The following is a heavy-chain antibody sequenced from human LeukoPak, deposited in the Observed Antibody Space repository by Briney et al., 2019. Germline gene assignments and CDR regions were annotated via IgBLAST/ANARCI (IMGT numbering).Heavy chain of an antibody. Sequence: GGSLRPSCAAAGFTFSDYGMNWVRQAPGKGLEWVSGISGSGISTYYADSVKGRFTISRDNSKNTLYLQMSSLRVEDTAVYCCAKSWNYYDSSGDDALDIWGQGTMVTVSS. CDR2: ISGSGIST. D-gene: IGHD3-22*01. CDR1: GFTFSDYG. J-gene: IGHJ3*02. V-gene: IGHV3-23*01. CDR3: AKSWNYYDSSGDDALDI.